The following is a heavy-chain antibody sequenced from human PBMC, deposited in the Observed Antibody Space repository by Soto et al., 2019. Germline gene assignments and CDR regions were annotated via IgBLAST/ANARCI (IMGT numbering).Heavy chain of an antibody. CDR2: IDPSDSYT. J-gene: IGHJ6*02. D-gene: IGHD6-6*01. V-gene: IGHV5-10-1*01. CDR3: ARHREAARAYYYYGMDV. Sequence: DSLTISCKGSGYSFTSYWISLVRQMPGKGLEWMGRIDPSDSYTNYSPSFQGHVTISADKSISTAYLQWSRLKASDTAMYYCARHREAARAYYYYGMDVWGQGTTVTVSS. CDR1: GYSFTSYW.